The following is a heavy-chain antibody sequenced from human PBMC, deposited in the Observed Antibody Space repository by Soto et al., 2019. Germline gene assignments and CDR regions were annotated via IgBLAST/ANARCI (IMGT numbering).Heavy chain of an antibody. CDR1: GYTLTELS. Sequence: ASVKVSCKVSGYTLTELSMHWVRQAPGKGLEWMGGFDPEDGETIYAQKFQGRVTMTEDTSTDTAYMELSSLRSEDTAVYYCATDLPSRYFDWLFDYWGQGTLVTVSS. CDR3: ATDLPSRYFDWLFDY. J-gene: IGHJ4*02. CDR2: FDPEDGET. D-gene: IGHD3-9*01. V-gene: IGHV1-24*01.